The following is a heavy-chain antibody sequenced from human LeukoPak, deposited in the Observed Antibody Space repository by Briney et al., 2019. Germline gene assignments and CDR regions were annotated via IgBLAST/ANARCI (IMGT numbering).Heavy chain of an antibody. J-gene: IGHJ4*02. Sequence: PSETLSLTCTVSGGSVSSGSYYWSWIRQPPGKGLEWIGYIYYSGSTNYNTSLKSRVTISVDTSKNQFYLKLSSVTPADPAVYYCARPHREGPYFDWLVWGQGTLVTVSS. V-gene: IGHV4-61*01. CDR3: ARPHREGPYFDWLV. D-gene: IGHD3-9*01. CDR2: IYYSGST. CDR1: GGSVSSGSYY.